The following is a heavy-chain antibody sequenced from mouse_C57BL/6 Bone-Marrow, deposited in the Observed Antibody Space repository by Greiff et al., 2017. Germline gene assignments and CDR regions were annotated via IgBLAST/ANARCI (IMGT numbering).Heavy chain of an antibody. V-gene: IGHV1-55*01. J-gene: IGHJ1*03. CDR3: ARPYYSNYWYFDV. CDR1: GYTFTSYW. D-gene: IGHD2-5*01. CDR2: IYPGSGST. Sequence: QVQLQQPGAELVKPGASVKMSCKASGYTFTSYWITWVKQRPGQGLEWIGDIYPGSGSTNYNEKFKSKATLTADTSSSTAYMQLSSLTSEDSAVYYCARPYYSNYWYFDVWGTGTTVTVSS.